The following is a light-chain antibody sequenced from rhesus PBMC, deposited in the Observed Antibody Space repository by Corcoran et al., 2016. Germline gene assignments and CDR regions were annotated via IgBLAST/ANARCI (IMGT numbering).Light chain of an antibody. CDR2: GAS. J-gene: IGKJ1*01. Sequence: EIVMTQSPATLSLSPGERATLSCRASQSVSSYLAWYQQKPGQAPRLLIFGASSRATGIPYRFSGSGSGTDFTLTISSREPEDFAVYYCQETSNLWTFGQGTKVEIK. CDR3: QETSNLWT. CDR1: QSVSSY. V-gene: IGKV3-31*02.